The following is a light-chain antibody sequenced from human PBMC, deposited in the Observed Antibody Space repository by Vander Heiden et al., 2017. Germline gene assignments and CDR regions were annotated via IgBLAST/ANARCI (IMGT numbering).Light chain of an antibody. V-gene: IGKV3-15*01. CDR1: HSVNTN. CDR3: QQYNKWPYT. CDR2: GAS. Sequence: EIVLTQSPATLSVSPGETATLSCRASHSVNTNLAWYQQKPGQAPRLLISGASTRASGIPARFSGSGSGTEFTLTISSLQSEDFAVYYCQQYNKWPYTFGQGTKLEIK. J-gene: IGKJ2*01.